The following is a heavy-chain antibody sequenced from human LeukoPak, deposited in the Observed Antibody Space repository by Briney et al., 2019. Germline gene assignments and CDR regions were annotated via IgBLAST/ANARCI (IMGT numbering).Heavy chain of an antibody. CDR3: TRDTESIFDY. Sequence: ASVKVSCNASGGTFTCYAFSLVRHAPGQGLEWMGGLIPIFGTANYAQKFQGRDTITADESRSTAYMELSSLRSEDTAEYYCTRDTESIFDYWGQGTLVTVSS. V-gene: IGHV1-69*13. D-gene: IGHD1-14*01. CDR1: GGTFTCYA. CDR2: LIPIFGTA. J-gene: IGHJ4*02.